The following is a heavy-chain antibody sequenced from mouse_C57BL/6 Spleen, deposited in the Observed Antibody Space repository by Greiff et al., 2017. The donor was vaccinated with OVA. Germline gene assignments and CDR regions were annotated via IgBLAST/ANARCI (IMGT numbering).Heavy chain of an antibody. CDR1: GFSLTSYG. V-gene: IGHV2-9*01. Sequence: QVQLQQSGPGLVAPSQRLSITCTVSGFSLTSYGVDWVRQPPGKGLEWLGVIWGGGSTNYNSALMSRLSISKDNSKSQVLLKMNSLQTDDTAMYYCAKRGTTVVGDWYFDVWGTGTTVTVSS. CDR2: IWGGGST. CDR3: AKRGTTVVGDWYFDV. D-gene: IGHD1-1*01. J-gene: IGHJ1*03.